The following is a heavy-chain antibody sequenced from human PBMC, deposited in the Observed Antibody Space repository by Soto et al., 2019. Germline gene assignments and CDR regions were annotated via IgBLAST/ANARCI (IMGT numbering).Heavy chain of an antibody. J-gene: IGHJ5*02. Sequence: ASETLSLTCTVSGGSISSGGYYWSWIRQQPGKGQEWIGYIYYSGSTYHNPSLKSRVTISVDTSKNQFSLKLSSVTAADTAVYYCARDRQAYCSGGSCYRWFDPWGQGTLVTVSS. CDR3: ARDRQAYCSGGSCYRWFDP. V-gene: IGHV4-31*03. CDR2: IYYSGST. CDR1: GGSISSGGYY. D-gene: IGHD2-15*01.